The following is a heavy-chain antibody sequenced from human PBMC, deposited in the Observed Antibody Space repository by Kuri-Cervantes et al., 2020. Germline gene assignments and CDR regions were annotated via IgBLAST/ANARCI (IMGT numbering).Heavy chain of an antibody. CDR1: GGTFNSYA. CDR2: IIPIFGTA. J-gene: IGHJ4*02. Sequence: SVKVSCKASGGTFNSYAISWVRQAPGQGLEWMGGIIPIFGTANYAQKFQGRVTITADESTSTAYMELSSLRSEDTAVYYCARVNSRLLGAFDYWGQGTLVTVSS. D-gene: IGHD2/OR15-2a*01. CDR3: ARVNSRLLGAFDY. V-gene: IGHV1-69*13.